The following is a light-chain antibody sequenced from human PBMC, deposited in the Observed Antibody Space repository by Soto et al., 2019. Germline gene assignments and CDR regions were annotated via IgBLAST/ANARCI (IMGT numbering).Light chain of an antibody. J-gene: IGKJ5*01. CDR3: QQTYSTPSSIT. Sequence: DTQMTQSPSTLSASVGDRVTITCRASQSISSWLAWYQQKPGKAPKLLIYDASSLQSGVPSRFSGRGSGTDFTLTISSLQPEDFATYYCQQTYSTPSSITFGQGTRLEIK. CDR2: DAS. CDR1: QSISSW. V-gene: IGKV1-39*01.